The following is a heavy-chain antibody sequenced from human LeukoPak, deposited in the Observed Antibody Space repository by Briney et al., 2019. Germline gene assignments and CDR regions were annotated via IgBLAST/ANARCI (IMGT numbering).Heavy chain of an antibody. V-gene: IGHV3-30-3*01. D-gene: IGHD3-10*01. CDR1: GFTFSSYA. CDR2: ISYDGSNK. Sequence: GRSLRLSCAAPGFTFSSYAMHWVRQAPGKGLEWVAVISYDGSNKYYADSVKGRFTISRDNSKNTLYLQMNSLRAEDTAVYYCARVGVPRADYWGQGTLVTVSS. CDR3: ARVGVPRADY. J-gene: IGHJ4*02.